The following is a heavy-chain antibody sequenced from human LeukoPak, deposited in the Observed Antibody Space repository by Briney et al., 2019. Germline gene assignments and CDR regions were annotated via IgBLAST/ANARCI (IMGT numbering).Heavy chain of an antibody. CDR1: GSTFSRYW. CDR3: ASAAGWELGY. D-gene: IGHD3-10*01. Sequence: PGGSLRLSCAASGSTFSRYWMSWVRQTPEKGLEWVANIKQDGREKNYVDSVKGRFTISRDNAKNSLYLQMNSLRAEDTAVYYCASAAGWELGYWGQGTLVTVSS. J-gene: IGHJ4*02. V-gene: IGHV3-7*01. CDR2: IKQDGREK.